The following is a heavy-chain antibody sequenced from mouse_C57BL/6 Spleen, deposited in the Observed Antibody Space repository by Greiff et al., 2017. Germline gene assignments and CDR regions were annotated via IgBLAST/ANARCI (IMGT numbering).Heavy chain of an antibody. CDR3: ARGARDYDGTHY. CDR1: GYAFSSSW. D-gene: IGHD2-4*01. V-gene: IGHV1-82*01. Sequence: QVQLQQSGPELVKPGASVKISCKASGYAFSSSWMNWVKQRPGKGLEWIGRIYPGDGDTNYNGKFKGKATLTADKSSSTAYMQLSSLTSEDSAVYFCARGARDYDGTHYWGQGTTLTVSS. J-gene: IGHJ2*01. CDR2: IYPGDGDT.